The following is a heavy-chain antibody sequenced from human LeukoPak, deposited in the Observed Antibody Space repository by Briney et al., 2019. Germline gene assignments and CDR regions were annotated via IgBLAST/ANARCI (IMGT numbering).Heavy chain of an antibody. D-gene: IGHD1-26*01. J-gene: IGHJ3*02. V-gene: IGHV1-46*01. Sequence: ASVKVSCKASGYTFTSYYMHWVRQAPGQGLEWMGIINPSGGSTIYAQKFQGRVTMTRDMSTSTVYMELSSQSSEDTAVYYCARVESWEYSGSSQDAVDIWGQGTMVTVSS. CDR1: GYTFTSYY. CDR2: INPSGGST. CDR3: ARVESWEYSGSSQDAVDI.